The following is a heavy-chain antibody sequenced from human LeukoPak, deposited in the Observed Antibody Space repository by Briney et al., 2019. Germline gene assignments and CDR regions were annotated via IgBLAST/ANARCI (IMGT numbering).Heavy chain of an antibody. CDR3: VRDRGYCSGGTCYALWDY. D-gene: IGHD2-15*01. CDR1: GFTFSSYA. CDR2: ISGSGGST. Sequence: GGSLRLSCAAYGFTFSSYAMSWVRQAPGKGMEWVSAISGSGGSTYYADSVKGRFTISRDNSKNTLFLQMNSLRAEDTAMYYCVRDRGYCSGGTCYALWDYWGQGTLVTVSS. J-gene: IGHJ4*02. V-gene: IGHV3-23*01.